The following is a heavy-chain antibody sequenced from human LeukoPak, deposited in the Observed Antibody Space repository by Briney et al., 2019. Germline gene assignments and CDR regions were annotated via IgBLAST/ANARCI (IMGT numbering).Heavy chain of an antibody. D-gene: IGHD6-25*01. V-gene: IGHV1-2*02. Sequence: ASVKVSCKASGYTFTGHYLHWVRQAPGQGLEWMGWINPNIGDTNYAQKIQGRVTMTRDTSISTAYMELNSLRSDDTAVYYCAREGAAAEDVNWFDPWGQGTLVTVSS. CDR1: GYTFTGHY. CDR3: AREGAAAEDVNWFDP. CDR2: INPNIGDT. J-gene: IGHJ5*02.